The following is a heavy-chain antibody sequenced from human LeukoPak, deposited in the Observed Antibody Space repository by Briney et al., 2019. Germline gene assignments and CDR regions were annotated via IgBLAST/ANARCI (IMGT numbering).Heavy chain of an antibody. CDR3: ARGGGSIRHSYYYYVDV. CDR2: INWNGGST. CDR1: GFPFDDYG. J-gene: IGHJ6*03. D-gene: IGHD2-15*01. V-gene: IGHV3-20*04. Sequence: PGGSLRLSCAASGFPFDDYGMNWVRQVPGKGLEWVSGINWNGGSTGYADSVKGRFTISRDNAKNSLYLQMNSLRAEDTALYYCARGGGSIRHSYYYYVDVWGKGTPVTVSS.